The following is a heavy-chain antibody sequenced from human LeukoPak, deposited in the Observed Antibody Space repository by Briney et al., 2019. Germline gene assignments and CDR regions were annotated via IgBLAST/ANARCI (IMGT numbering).Heavy chain of an antibody. D-gene: IGHD5-12*01. CDR3: ARGYSGYDIDY. CDR2: TYYRSKWYN. Sequence: SPTLSLTYAISGDSFSSTSATWNWLRQSPSRGLEWLGRTYYRSKWYNHYAVSVKSRITINPDTSKNQISLQVNSVTPEDTAVYYCARGYSGYDIDYWGQGTLVTVSS. CDR1: GDSFSSTSAT. J-gene: IGHJ4*02. V-gene: IGHV6-1*01.